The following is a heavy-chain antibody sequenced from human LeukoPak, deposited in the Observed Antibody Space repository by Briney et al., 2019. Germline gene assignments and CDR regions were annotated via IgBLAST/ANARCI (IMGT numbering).Heavy chain of an antibody. CDR1: GFTFSSYA. J-gene: IGHJ6*02. CDR2: ISGSGGST. Sequence: QPGGSLRLSCAASGFTFSSYAMSWVRQAPGKGLEWVSAISGSGGSTYYADSVKGRFTISRDNSKNTLYLQMNSLKTEDTAVYYCAREHYGSGSYYNLRYYGMDAWGQGTTVTVSS. D-gene: IGHD3-10*01. CDR3: AREHYGSGSYYNLRYYGMDA. V-gene: IGHV3-23*01.